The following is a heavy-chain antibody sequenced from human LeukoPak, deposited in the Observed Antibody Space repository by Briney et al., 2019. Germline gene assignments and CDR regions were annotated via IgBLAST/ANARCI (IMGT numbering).Heavy chain of an antibody. CDR3: ARGREDGYSSSRYVSP. CDR1: GGSFSGYY. Sequence: PSETLSLTCAVYGGSFSGYYWSWIRQPPGKGLEWIGEINHSGSTNYNPSLKSRVTISVDTSKNQFSLKLSSVTAADTAVYYCARGREDGYSSSRYVSPWGQGTLVTVSS. V-gene: IGHV4-34*01. CDR2: INHSGST. J-gene: IGHJ5*02. D-gene: IGHD6-13*01.